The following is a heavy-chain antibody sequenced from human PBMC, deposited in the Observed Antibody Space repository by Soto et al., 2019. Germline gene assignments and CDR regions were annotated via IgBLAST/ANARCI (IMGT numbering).Heavy chain of an antibody. CDR3: ARGEVGGSCYSWFCYYYYGMDV. Sequence: GGSLRLSCAASGFTFSSYAMSWVRQAPGKGLEWVSTISGSGVNTYYADSVEGRFTISRDNSKNTLYLQMNSLRAEDTAVYYCARGEVGGSCYSWFCYYYYGMDVWGQGTTVTVSS. CDR2: ISGSGVNT. J-gene: IGHJ6*02. CDR1: GFTFSSYA. D-gene: IGHD2-15*01. V-gene: IGHV3-23*01.